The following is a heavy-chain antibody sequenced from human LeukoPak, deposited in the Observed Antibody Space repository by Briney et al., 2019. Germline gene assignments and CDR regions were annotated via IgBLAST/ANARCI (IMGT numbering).Heavy chain of an antibody. CDR3: ARRLTDSSGYYYVDY. V-gene: IGHV4-34*01. J-gene: IGHJ4*02. CDR1: GGSFSGYY. CDR2: INHSGST. D-gene: IGHD3-22*01. Sequence: PSETLPLTCAVYGGSFSGYYWSWIRQPPGKGLEWIGEINHSGSTNYNPSLKSRVTISVDTSKNQFSLKLSSVTAADTAVYYCARRLTDSSGYYYVDYWGQGTLVTVSS.